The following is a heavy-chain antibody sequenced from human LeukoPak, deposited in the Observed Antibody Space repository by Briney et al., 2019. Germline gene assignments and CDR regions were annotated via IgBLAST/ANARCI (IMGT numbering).Heavy chain of an antibody. CDR3: ARRGIVVAGFDY. V-gene: IGHV4-39*01. CDR1: GGSISSSNYY. CDR2: IYYSGST. Sequence: PSETLSLTCTVSGGSISSSNYYWGWIRQPPGKGLEWIGSIYYSGSTYYNPSLKSRVTISVDTSKNQFSLKLSSVTAADTAVYYCARRGIVVAGFDYWGQGTLVTVSS. D-gene: IGHD6-19*01. J-gene: IGHJ4*02.